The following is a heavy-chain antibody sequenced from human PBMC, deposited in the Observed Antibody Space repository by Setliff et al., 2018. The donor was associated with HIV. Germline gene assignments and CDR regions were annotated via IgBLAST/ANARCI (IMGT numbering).Heavy chain of an antibody. Sequence: SETLSLTCTVSGGSISSYYWSWIRQPPGKGLEWIGYIYYSGSTNYNPSLKSRVTISIDKSKNQFSLKVTSVTAADTAVYYCARGHDNKYYYFYYMDVWGKGTTVTVSS. J-gene: IGHJ6*03. CDR3: ARGHDNKYYYFYYMDV. V-gene: IGHV4-59*12. CDR1: GGSISSYY. D-gene: IGHD3-9*01. CDR2: IYYSGST.